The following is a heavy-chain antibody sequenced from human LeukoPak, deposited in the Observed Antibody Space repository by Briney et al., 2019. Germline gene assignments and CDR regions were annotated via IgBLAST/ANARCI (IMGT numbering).Heavy chain of an antibody. CDR2: IYYSGST. CDR1: GGSISSYY. Sequence: SETLSLTCTVSGGSISSYYWSWIRQPPGKGLEWIGYIYYSGSTNYNPSLKSRVTISVDTSKNQFSLKLSSVTAADTAVYYCARGGTTMVRFWGQGTMVTVSS. J-gene: IGHJ4*02. D-gene: IGHD3-10*01. CDR3: ARGGTTMVRF. V-gene: IGHV4-59*01.